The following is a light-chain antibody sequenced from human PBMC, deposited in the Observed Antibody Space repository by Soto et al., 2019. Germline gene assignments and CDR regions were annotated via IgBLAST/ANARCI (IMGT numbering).Light chain of an antibody. CDR3: MQGTRWPWT. J-gene: IGKJ1*01. CDR2: KVS. CDR1: QSLVYSDGNTY. V-gene: IGKV2-30*01. Sequence: DVVMTQSPLSLPVTLGQPASISCRSSQSLVYSDGNTYLNWFQQRPGQSPRRLIYKVSNRDSGVPDRFSGSGSGTDFTLKISMVDAEDVGVYYCMQGTRWPWTFGQGTKVEIK.